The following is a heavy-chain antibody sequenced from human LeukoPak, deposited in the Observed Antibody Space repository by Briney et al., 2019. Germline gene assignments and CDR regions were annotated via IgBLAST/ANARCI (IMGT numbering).Heavy chain of an antibody. V-gene: IGHV1-69*06. Sequence: SVKVSCKASGGTISSYAISWVRQAPGQGLEWMGGIIPIFGTANYAQKFQGRVTITADKSTSTAYMELSSLRSEDTAVYYCARGGVGYCSSTSCYRFDYWGQGTLVTVSS. D-gene: IGHD2-2*01. J-gene: IGHJ4*02. CDR2: IIPIFGTA. CDR3: ARGGVGYCSSTSCYRFDY. CDR1: GGTISSYA.